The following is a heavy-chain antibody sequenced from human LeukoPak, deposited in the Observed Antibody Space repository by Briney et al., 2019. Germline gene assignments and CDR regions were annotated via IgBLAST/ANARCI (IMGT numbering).Heavy chain of an antibody. CDR1: GYTFTSYG. CDR3: ARDVEEYYDSSGYSFDY. D-gene: IGHD3-22*01. V-gene: IGHV1-18*01. Sequence: ASVKVSCKASGYTFTSYGISWVRQAPGQGLEWMGWISAYNGNTNYAQKLQGRVTMTTDTSTSTAYMELRSLRSDDTAVYYCARDVEEYYDSSGYSFDYWGQGTLVTVSS. CDR2: ISAYNGNT. J-gene: IGHJ4*02.